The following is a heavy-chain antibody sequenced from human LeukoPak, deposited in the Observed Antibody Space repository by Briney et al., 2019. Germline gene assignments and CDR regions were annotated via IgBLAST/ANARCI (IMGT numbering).Heavy chain of an antibody. Sequence: SETLSLTCAVSGGSISSGGYSWSWIRQPPGKGLEWIGYIYHSGSTYYNPSLKSRVTISVDRSKNQFSLKLSSVTAADTAVYYCARGGGYCSSTSCLYLRSPPDYWGQGTLVTVSS. CDR1: GGSISSGGYS. CDR2: IYHSGST. V-gene: IGHV4-30-2*01. CDR3: ARGGGYCSSTSCLYLRSPPDY. D-gene: IGHD2-2*01. J-gene: IGHJ4*02.